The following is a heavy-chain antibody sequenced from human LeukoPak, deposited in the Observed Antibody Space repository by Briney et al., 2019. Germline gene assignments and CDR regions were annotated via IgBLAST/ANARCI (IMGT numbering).Heavy chain of an antibody. CDR3: ASSRPVGRNWFDP. V-gene: IGHV3-7*03. CDR2: IKEDGSEK. CDR1: GFSFSRDW. J-gene: IGHJ5*02. Sequence: LGGSLRLSCAASGFSFSRDWMTWVRQAPGKGLEWVANIKEDGSEKYYVDSVKGRFTISRDNSKNTLYLQMNSLRAEDTAVYYCASSRPVGRNWFDPWGQGTLVTVSS. D-gene: IGHD1-26*01.